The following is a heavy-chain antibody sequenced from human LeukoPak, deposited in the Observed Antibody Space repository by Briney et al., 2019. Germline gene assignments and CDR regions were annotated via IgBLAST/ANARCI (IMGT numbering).Heavy chain of an antibody. CDR1: GGTFSSYA. CDR2: IIPILGIA. CDR3: ARGGYGSGSYTFYYYYYGMDV. Sequence: ASVKVSCKASGGTFSSYAISWVRQAPGQGLEWMGRIIPILGIANYAQKFQGRVTITADKSTSIAYMELSSLRSEDTAVYYCARGGYGSGSYTFYYYYYGMDVWGQGTTVTVSS. V-gene: IGHV1-69*04. J-gene: IGHJ6*02. D-gene: IGHD3-10*01.